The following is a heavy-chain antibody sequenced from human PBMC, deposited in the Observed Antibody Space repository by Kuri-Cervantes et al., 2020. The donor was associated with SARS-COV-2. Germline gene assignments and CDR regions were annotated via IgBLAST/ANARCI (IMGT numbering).Heavy chain of an antibody. D-gene: IGHD3/OR15-3a*01. CDR3: AKLALWTGDHNGKFDC. J-gene: IGHJ4*02. CDR2: ISGSGGSI. V-gene: IGHV3-23*01. Sequence: GESLKISCAASGFTFTTYAMRWVRQAPRKGLEWVSGISGSGGSIYYADSVKGRCAISRDNSKNTLYLQMNSLRADDTAVYYCAKLALWTGDHNGKFDCWGQETLVTVSS. CDR1: GFTFTTYA.